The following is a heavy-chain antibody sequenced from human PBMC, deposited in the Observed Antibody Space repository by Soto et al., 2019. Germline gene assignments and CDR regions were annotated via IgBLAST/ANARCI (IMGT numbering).Heavy chain of an antibody. CDR2: IYHGIST. CDR3: ARDLGRGSDH. D-gene: IGHD3-16*01. Sequence: QVQLQESGPGLVKPSETLSLTCTVSGGSISSYYWSWIRQPPGKGLEWIGNIYHGISTNYNPSLKIRVTISVDTSKNHFSLQLTSVTAADTAVYYCARDLGRGSDHWGQGTLVTVSS. CDR1: GGSISSYY. J-gene: IGHJ4*02. V-gene: IGHV4-59*01.